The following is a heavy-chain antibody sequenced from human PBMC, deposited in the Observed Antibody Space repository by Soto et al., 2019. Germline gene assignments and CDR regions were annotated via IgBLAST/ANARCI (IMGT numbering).Heavy chain of an antibody. CDR1: GYSVTGSY. CDR2: VHYTGST. V-gene: IGHV4-59*08. D-gene: IGHD3-10*01. J-gene: IGHJ6*02. CDR3: TRQGFGPLHGLVDV. Sequence: PSETLSLTCTVSGYSVTGSYWDWIRQPPGKGLEWIGYVHYTGSTSYNPSLKSRVTISVDASKNQFSLKLNSVTAADTAIYYCTRQGFGPLHGLVDVWGQGTTVTVSS.